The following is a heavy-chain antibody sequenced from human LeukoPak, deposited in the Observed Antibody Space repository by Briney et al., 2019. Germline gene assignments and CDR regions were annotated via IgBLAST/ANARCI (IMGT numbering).Heavy chain of an antibody. CDR3: ASEPQPSSSSWYRIDPFDI. D-gene: IGHD6-13*01. J-gene: IGHJ3*02. CDR1: GGSLIGYY. CDR2: INHSGST. Sequence: SETLSLTCAVYGGSLIGYYWSWIRQPPGKGLEWIGEINHSGSTNYSPSLKSRVTISIDTSKSQFSLKLSSVTAADTAVYYCASEPQPSSSSWYRIDPFDIWGQGTMVTVSS. V-gene: IGHV4-34*01.